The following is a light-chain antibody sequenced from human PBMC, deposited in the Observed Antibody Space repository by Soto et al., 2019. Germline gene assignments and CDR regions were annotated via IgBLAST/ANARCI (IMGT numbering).Light chain of an antibody. CDR1: NSNNGSNY. CDR2: SND. CDR3: ATWDDSLSGVV. Sequence: QSVLTQPPSASGTPGQRVTLSCSGSNSNNGSNYVYWYQQLPVTAHKLLIDSNDMRPSAVPDRFSGSKSGTLAFLAISGLRSEDEADYYCATWDDSLSGVVFGGGTKLTVL. J-gene: IGLJ2*01. V-gene: IGLV1-47*02.